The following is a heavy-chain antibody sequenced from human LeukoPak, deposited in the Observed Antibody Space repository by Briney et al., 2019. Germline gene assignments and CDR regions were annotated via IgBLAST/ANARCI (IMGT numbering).Heavy chain of an antibody. CDR3: ASGDCSSTSCYGNYYGIDV. CDR2: IYYSGST. V-gene: IGHV4-31*03. D-gene: IGHD2-2*01. CDR1: GGSISSGGYY. Sequence: SQTLSLTCTVSGGSISSGGYYWSWIRQHPGKGLEWIGYIYYSGSTYYNPSLKSRVTISVDTSKNQFSLKLSSVTAADTAVYYCASGDCSSTSCYGNYYGIDVWGKGTTVTVSS. J-gene: IGHJ6*04.